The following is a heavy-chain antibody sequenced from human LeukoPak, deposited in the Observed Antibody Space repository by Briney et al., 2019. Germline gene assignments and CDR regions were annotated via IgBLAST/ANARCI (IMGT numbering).Heavy chain of an antibody. CDR1: GFTFSNYG. V-gene: IGHV3-64D*09. CDR3: VKARFSSTWEPFGY. J-gene: IGHJ4*02. CDR2: ISGSGGST. D-gene: IGHD6-13*01. Sequence: PGGSLRLSCAASGFTFSNYGLHWVRQAPGKGLEYVSSISGSGGSTYFADSVKGRFTISRDNSENTLYLQMSSLRAEDTAVYYCVKARFSSTWEPFGYWGQGTLVTVSS.